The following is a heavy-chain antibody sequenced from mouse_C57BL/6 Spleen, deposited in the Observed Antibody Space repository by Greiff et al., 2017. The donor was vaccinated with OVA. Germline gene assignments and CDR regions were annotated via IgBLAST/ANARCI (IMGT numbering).Heavy chain of an antibody. J-gene: IGHJ2*01. CDR2: INPSNGGT. V-gene: IGHV1-53*01. CDR3: AREGYYYGSRHY. Sequence: VKLMESGTELVKPGASVKLSCKASGYTFTSYWMHWVKQRPGQGLEWIGNINPSNGGTNYNEKFKSKATLTVDKSSSTAYMQLSSLTSEDSAVYYCAREGYYYGSRHYWGQGTTLTVSS. CDR1: GYTFTSYW. D-gene: IGHD1-1*01.